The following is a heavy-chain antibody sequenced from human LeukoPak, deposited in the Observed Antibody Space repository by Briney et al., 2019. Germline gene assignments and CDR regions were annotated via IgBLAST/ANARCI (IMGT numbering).Heavy chain of an antibody. V-gene: IGHV3-30*18. CDR3: AKCIAAAGTGIDY. CDR1: GFTFSSYG. D-gene: IGHD6-13*01. Sequence: GGSLRLSCAASGFTFSSYGMHWVRQAPGKGLEWVAVISYDGSNKYYADSVKGRFTISRDNSKNTLYLQMNSLRAEDTAVYYCAKCIAAAGTGIDYWGQGTLVTVSS. CDR2: ISYDGSNK. J-gene: IGHJ4*02.